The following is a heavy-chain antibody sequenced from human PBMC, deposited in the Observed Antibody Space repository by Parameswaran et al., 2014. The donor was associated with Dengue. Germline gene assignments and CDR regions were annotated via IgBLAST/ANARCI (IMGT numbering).Heavy chain of an antibody. D-gene: IGHD3-22*01. CDR3: ARDHSSGYYAY. CDR2: IKQDGSEK. V-gene: IGHV3-7*01. J-gene: IGHJ4*02. Sequence: VRQMPGKGLEWVANIKQDGSEKYYVDSVKGRFTISRDNAKNSLYLQMNSLRAEDTAVYYCARDHSSGYYAYWGQGTLVTVSS.